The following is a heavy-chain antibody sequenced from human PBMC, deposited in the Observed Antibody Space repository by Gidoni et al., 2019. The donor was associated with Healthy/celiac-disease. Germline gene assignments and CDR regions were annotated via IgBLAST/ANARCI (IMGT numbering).Heavy chain of an antibody. CDR3: TTRSPNYYDQVPARAFDI. D-gene: IGHD3-22*01. CDR1: GFTFSNAW. Sequence: EVQLVESGGGLVKPGGSLRLSCAASGFTFSNAWMNWVRQAPGKGLEWVGRIKSKTDGGTTDYAAPVKGRFTISRDDSKNTLYLQMNSLKTEDTAVYYCTTRSPNYYDQVPARAFDIWGQGTMVTVSS. J-gene: IGHJ3*02. CDR2: IKSKTDGGTT. V-gene: IGHV3-15*07.